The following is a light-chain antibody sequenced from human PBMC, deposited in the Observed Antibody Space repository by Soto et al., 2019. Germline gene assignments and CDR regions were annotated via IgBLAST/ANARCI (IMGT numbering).Light chain of an antibody. V-gene: IGLV2-23*02. CDR3: CSYAGDNTFVV. CDR2: EVN. J-gene: IGLJ2*01. CDR1: SSDVGSYNL. Sequence: QSALTQPASVSGSPGQSITISCTGTSSDVGSYNLVSWYQHHPGTAPKLLIYEVNMRPSGVSSRFSVSKSGYTASLTISGLQAEDEADYYCCSYAGDNTFVVFGGGTKRTVL.